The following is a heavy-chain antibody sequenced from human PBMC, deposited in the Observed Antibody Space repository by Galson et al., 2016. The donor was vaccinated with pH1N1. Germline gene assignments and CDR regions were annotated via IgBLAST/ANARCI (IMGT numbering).Heavy chain of an antibody. CDR1: GFTFRRYA. D-gene: IGHD4-17*01. Sequence: SLRLSCAASGFTFRRYAMSWVRQAPGKGLEWVSAVSGRGDSTYYADSVKGHFTISRDNSKNTLYLQMKSLRAEDTALYYCAKDLSSDYGDYVLDYWGQGTLVTVSS. V-gene: IGHV3-23*01. CDR3: AKDLSSDYGDYVLDY. J-gene: IGHJ4*02. CDR2: VSGRGDST.